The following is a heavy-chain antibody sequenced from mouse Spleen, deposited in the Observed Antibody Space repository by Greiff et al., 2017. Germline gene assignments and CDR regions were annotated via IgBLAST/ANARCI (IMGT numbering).Heavy chain of an antibody. CDR3: ARCDYGSFAMDY. Sequence: QVQLQQPGAELVMPGASVKLSCKASGYTFTSYWMHWVKQRPGQGLEWIGEIDPSDSYTNYNQKFKGKATLTVDKSSSTAYMQLSSLTSEDSAVYYCARCDYGSFAMDYWGQGTSVTVSS. J-gene: IGHJ4*01. CDR2: IDPSDSYT. CDR1: GYTFTSYW. V-gene: IGHV1-69*01. D-gene: IGHD1-1*01.